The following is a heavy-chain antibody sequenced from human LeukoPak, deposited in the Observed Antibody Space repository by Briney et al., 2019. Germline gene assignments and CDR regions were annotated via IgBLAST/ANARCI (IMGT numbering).Heavy chain of an antibody. D-gene: IGHD3-22*01. J-gene: IGHJ4*02. CDR3: ASGGNYYDSSGYFGFDY. V-gene: IGHV4-30-4*01. CDR2: IYYSGRT. CDR1: GGSISSGNYY. Sequence: SQTLSLTCTVSGGSISSGNYYWSWIRQPPGKGLEWIGYIYYSGRTYYNPSLKSRVSTSVDTSRNQFSLELSSVTAADTAVYYCASGGNYYDSSGYFGFDYWGQGTLVTVSS.